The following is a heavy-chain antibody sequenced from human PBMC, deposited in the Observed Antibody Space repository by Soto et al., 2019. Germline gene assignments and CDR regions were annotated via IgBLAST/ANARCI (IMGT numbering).Heavy chain of an antibody. Sequence: HGESLKISCKGSGYSLTSYWIGWVRQMPGKGLEWMGIIYPGDSDTRYSPSFQGQVTISADKSISTAYLQWSSLKASDTAIYYCARTAAAGKYYYGVDVWGQGTTVTVSS. CDR2: IYPGDSDT. CDR3: ARTAAAGKYYYGVDV. V-gene: IGHV5-51*01. CDR1: GYSLTSYW. D-gene: IGHD6-13*01. J-gene: IGHJ6*02.